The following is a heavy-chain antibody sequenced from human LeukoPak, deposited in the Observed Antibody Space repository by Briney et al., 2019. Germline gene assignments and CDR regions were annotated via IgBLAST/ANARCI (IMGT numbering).Heavy chain of an antibody. CDR1: GFTFSSYA. D-gene: IGHD3-10*01. J-gene: IGHJ4*02. V-gene: IGHV3-30-3*01. CDR2: ISYDGSNK. CDR3: ARDESGDY. Sequence: GRSLRLSCAASGFTFSSYAMHWVRQAPGKGLEWVAVISYDGSNKYYAGSVKGRFTISRDNSKNTLYLQMNSLRAEDTAVYYCARDESGDYWGQGTLVTVSS.